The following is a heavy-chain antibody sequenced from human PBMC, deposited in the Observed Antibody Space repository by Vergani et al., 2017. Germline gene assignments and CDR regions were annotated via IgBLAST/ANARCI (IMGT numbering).Heavy chain of an antibody. CDR3: AREKYGPGSDPVYFYYGMDV. Sequence: QFQLVQSGNEVKKPGSSVKISCEASGGTFGRHAISWVRQAPGAGLEWMGGIIPMFGTTSYPQKFQGRVPIRADASTRTVYMEVSSLSVEDTALYYCAREKYGPGSDPVYFYYGMDVWGEGTTVAVSS. V-gene: IGHV1-69*12. D-gene: IGHD3-10*01. CDR1: GGTFGRHA. CDR2: IIPMFGTT. J-gene: IGHJ6*04.